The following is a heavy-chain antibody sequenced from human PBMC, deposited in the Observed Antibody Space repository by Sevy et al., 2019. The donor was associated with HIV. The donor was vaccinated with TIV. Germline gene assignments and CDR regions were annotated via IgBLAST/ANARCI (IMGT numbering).Heavy chain of an antibody. CDR2: ISGSADAT. D-gene: IGHD4-4*01. V-gene: IGHV3-23*01. CDR1: GFTFSNYA. J-gene: IGHJ4*02. CDR3: VKEVSQYSYSDY. Sequence: GGSLRLSCAASGFTFSNYAMSWVRQTPGKGLEWVSAISGSADATYYTDAVKGRCTISRDNSKNTVYLQINSLRAEDTAVYYCVKEVSQYSYSDYWGQGTLVTVSS.